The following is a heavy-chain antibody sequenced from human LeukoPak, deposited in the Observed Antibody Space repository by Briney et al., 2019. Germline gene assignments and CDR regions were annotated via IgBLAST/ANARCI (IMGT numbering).Heavy chain of an antibody. CDR3: ARLSDSYAYN. CDR1: GCGFTSYW. D-gene: IGHD5-18*01. CDR2: IYHDDADT. Sequence: GAALKISFKGSGCGFTSYWIGWGRRMPGKGVEGRGIIYHDDADTRYSPSFQGQVTISADKSISTAYLQWSSLKASDTAMYYCARLSDSYAYNWGQGTLVTVSS. V-gene: IGHV5-51*01. J-gene: IGHJ4*02.